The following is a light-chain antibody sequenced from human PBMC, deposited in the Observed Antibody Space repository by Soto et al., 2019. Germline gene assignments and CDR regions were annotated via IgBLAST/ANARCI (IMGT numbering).Light chain of an antibody. V-gene: IGLV2-14*01. Sequence: QSLLTQPASVSGSPGQSIAISCTGTLSDVGAYNYVSWYQQHPGKAPKLMISEVTNRPSGVSDRFSGSKSGNTASLTISGLQDEDEADYYCSSFTSRFTFVFGTGTRSPS. CDR1: LSDVGAYNY. CDR2: EVT. CDR3: SSFTSRFTFV. J-gene: IGLJ1*01.